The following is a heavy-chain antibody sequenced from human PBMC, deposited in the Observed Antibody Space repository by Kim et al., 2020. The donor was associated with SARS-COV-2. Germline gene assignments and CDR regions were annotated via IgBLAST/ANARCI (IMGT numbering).Heavy chain of an antibody. CDR3: ARQTSYDFWSGYYDYYYYYGMDV. J-gene: IGHJ6*02. CDR2: IYPGDSDT. Sequence: GESLKISCKGSGYSFTSYWIGWVRQMPGKGLEWMGIIYPGDSDTRYSPSFQGQVTISADKSISTAYLQWSSLKASDTAMYYCARQTSYDFWSGYYDYYYYYGMDVWGQGTTVTVSS. D-gene: IGHD3-3*01. CDR1: GYSFTSYW. V-gene: IGHV5-51*01.